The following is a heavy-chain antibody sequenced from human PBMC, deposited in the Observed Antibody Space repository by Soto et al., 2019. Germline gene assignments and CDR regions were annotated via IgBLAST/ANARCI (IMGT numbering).Heavy chain of an antibody. CDR3: GAASGAY. V-gene: IGHV3-21*01. CDR2: ISRSSSYI. Sequence: EVQLVESGGGLVKPGGSLRLPFAAFGFTFISYSRNWVRQAPGKGLEWVSSISRSSSYIYYADSVKGRFTISRDNAKNSLFLQMNSLRAEDTAVYYCGAASGAYWGQGTLVTVSS. D-gene: IGHD2-15*01. CDR1: GFTFISYS. J-gene: IGHJ4*02.